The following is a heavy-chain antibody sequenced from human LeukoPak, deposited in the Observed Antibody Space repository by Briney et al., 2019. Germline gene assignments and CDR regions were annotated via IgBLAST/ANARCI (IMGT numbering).Heavy chain of an antibody. J-gene: IGHJ4*02. D-gene: IGHD1-26*01. CDR1: GFTFRTYW. CDR3: ARDPTRVGATMGDY. V-gene: IGHV3-7*01. CDR2: IKQDGSEK. Sequence: GGSLRLSCAASGFTFRTYWMSWVRQAPGKGLEWVANIKQDGSEKYYVDSVKGRVTISRDNAKNSLYLQMNSLRAEDTAVYYCARDPTRVGATMGDYWGQGTQVTVSS.